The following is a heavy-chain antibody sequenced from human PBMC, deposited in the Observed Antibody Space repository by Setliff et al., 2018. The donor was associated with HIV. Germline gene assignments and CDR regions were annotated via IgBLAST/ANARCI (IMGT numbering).Heavy chain of an antibody. Sequence: ASVKVSCKASGYTFVSYGISWVRQAPGQGLEWMGWISANNGKTKHAQKFQGRVTMTTDTSTFTAYMDLRSLKSDDTAVYYCARDGYFDWLLFDYWGQGTLVTVSS. CDR2: ISANNGKT. CDR1: GYTFVSYG. D-gene: IGHD3-9*01. J-gene: IGHJ4*02. CDR3: ARDGYFDWLLFDY. V-gene: IGHV1-18*01.